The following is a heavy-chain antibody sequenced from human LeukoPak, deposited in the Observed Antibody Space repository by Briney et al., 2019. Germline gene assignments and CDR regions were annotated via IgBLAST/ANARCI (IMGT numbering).Heavy chain of an antibody. V-gene: IGHV4-59*01. Sequence: SETLSLTCTVSGDSISTYHWNWIRKPPGKGLEWIGYMQSTGNSNYNPSLKNRVNIFVDMSKNHFVLNLRSVTAADTAVYYCARDKRHSYGRYFDPWGQGMLITVSS. D-gene: IGHD5-18*01. J-gene: IGHJ4*02. CDR3: ARDKRHSYGRYFDP. CDR2: MQSTGNS. CDR1: GDSISTYH.